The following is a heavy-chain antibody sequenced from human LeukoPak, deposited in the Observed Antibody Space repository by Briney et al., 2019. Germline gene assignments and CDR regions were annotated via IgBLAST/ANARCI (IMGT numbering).Heavy chain of an antibody. CDR3: ARVVVVRPLGNYYYYMDV. J-gene: IGHJ6*03. D-gene: IGHD2-2*01. CDR1: GGTFSSYA. CDR2: IIPIFGTA. Sequence: SVKVSCKASGGTFSSYAISWVRQAPGRGLEWMGGIIPIFGTANYAQKFQGRATITTDESTSTAYMELSSLRSEDTAVYYCARVVVVRPLGNYYYYMDVWGKGTTVTVSS. V-gene: IGHV1-69*05.